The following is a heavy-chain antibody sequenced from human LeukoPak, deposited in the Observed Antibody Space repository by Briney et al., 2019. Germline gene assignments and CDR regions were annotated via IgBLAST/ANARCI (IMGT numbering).Heavy chain of an antibody. Sequence: GGSLRLSCAASGFTFSSYAMRWVRQAPGKGLEWVSAISGSGGSTYYADSVKGRFTISRDNSKNTLYLQMNSLRAEDTAVYYCAKSVGDFWSGYYRGYFQHWGQGTLVTVSS. CDR2: ISGSGGST. CDR3: AKSVGDFWSGYYRGYFQH. CDR1: GFTFSSYA. D-gene: IGHD3-3*01. V-gene: IGHV3-23*01. J-gene: IGHJ1*01.